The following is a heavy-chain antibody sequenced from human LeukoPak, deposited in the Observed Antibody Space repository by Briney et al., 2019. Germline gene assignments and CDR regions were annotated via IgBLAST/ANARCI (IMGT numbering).Heavy chain of an antibody. J-gene: IGHJ4*02. CDR2: INSNSGGT. CDR3: ARNTYYYDNSAGTFDF. D-gene: IGHD3-22*01. V-gene: IGHV1-2*02. CDR1: GYTFTDYS. Sequence: ASVKVSCKASGYTFTDYSMHWVRQAPGQGLEWMGWINSNSGGTNYAQKFQGRVTMTRDTSIRTAYMELSGLRSDDTAVFYCARNTYYYDNSAGTFDFWGQGTLVTVSS.